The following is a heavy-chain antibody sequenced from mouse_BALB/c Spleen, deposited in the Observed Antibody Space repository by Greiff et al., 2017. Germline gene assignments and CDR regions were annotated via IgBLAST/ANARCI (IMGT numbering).Heavy chain of an antibody. J-gene: IGHJ4*01. CDR1: GFTFSSFG. V-gene: IGHV5-17*02. Sequence: DVKLQESGGGLVQPGGSLKLSCAASGFTFSSFGMHWVRQAPEKGLEWVAYISSGSSTIYYADTVKGRFTISRDNPKNTLFLQMTSLRSEDTAMYYCASRSDGNYDAMDYWGQGTSVTVSS. D-gene: IGHD2-1*01. CDR2: ISSGSSTI. CDR3: ASRSDGNYDAMDY.